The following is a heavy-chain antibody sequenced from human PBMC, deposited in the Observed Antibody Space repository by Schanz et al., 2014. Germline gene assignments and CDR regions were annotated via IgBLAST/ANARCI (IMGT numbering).Heavy chain of an antibody. CDR3: ARDRRNADLDY. V-gene: IGHV3-23*04. D-gene: IGHD1-1*01. J-gene: IGHJ4*02. CDR2: ISSGGGST. Sequence: VQVVQSGGGLVKPGGSLRLSCASSGFSFTTYAMSWVRQAPGKGLEWVSSISSGGGSTYYADSVKGRFTISRDNAKNSLYLEMNSLRAEDTALYYCARDRRNADLDYWGQGTLVTVSS. CDR1: GFSFTTYA.